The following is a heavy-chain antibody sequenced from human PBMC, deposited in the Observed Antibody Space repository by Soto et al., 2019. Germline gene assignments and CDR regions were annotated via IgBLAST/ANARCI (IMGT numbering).Heavy chain of an antibody. J-gene: IGHJ4*02. V-gene: IGHV1-8*01. CDR1: GYTFTSYD. D-gene: IGHD2-2*02. Sequence: ASVKVSCKASGYTFTSYDINWVRQATGQGLEWMGWMNPNSGNTGYAQKFQGRVTMTRNTSISTAYMELSSLRSEDSAVYYCARGRRSCTGNNCYTDFDFWGQGSLVTVSS. CDR3: ARGRRSCTGNNCYTDFDF. CDR2: MNPNSGNT.